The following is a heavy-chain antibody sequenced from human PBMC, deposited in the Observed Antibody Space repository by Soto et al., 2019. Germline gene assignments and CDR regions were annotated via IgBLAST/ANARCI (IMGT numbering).Heavy chain of an antibody. D-gene: IGHD3-10*01. CDR3: AHRRGRGEIDY. J-gene: IGHJ4*02. V-gene: IGHV2-5*02. CDR2: IYWDDDI. Sequence: QITLKESGPSLVRPTQTLTLTCTFSGFSLSTSGVGVGWIRQPPGKALEWLGIIYWDDDIHYSPSLQSRLTITKDTSKNQVVLTMTNMDLVDTATYYCAHRRGRGEIDYWGQGTLVTVSS. CDR1: GFSLSTSGVG.